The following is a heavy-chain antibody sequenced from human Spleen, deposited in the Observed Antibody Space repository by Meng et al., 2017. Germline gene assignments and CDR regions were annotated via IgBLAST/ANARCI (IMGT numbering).Heavy chain of an antibody. CDR2: IYYSGST. J-gene: IGHJ5*02. D-gene: IGHD3-22*01. CDR1: GGSFSSYY. Sequence: SETLSLTCAVYGGSFSSYYWSWIRQPPGKGLEWIGYIYYSGSTNYNPSLKSRVTISVDTSKNQFSLKLSSVTAADTAVYYCARGGYYYDSSGYYENWFDPWGQGTLVTVSS. V-gene: IGHV4-59*01. CDR3: ARGGYYYDSSGYYENWFDP.